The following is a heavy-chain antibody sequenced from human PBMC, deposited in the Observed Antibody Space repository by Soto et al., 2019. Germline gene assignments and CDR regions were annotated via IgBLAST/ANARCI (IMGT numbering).Heavy chain of an antibody. CDR2: IYPGDSDT. D-gene: IGHD3-10*01. V-gene: IGHV5-51*01. CDR3: ARHEGYYGSPAAGLFDY. Sequence: GESLKISCTGSGYSFSNHWIGWVRQMAGKGLEWVGIIYPGDSDTRYSPSFQGQVTISADKSISTAYLQWSSLKASDTAMYYCARHEGYYGSPAAGLFDYWGQGTLVTVSS. J-gene: IGHJ4*02. CDR1: GYSFSNHW.